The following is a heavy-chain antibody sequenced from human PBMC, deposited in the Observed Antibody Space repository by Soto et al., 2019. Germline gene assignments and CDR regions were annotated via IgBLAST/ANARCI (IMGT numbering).Heavy chain of an antibody. CDR1: GYTFTGYD. Sequence: GASVKVSCKASGYTFTGYDMHWVRQAPGQRLEWMGWINANNGNTKYSQKFQGRVTITRDTSASTAYMELSSLRSEDTAVYYCARDGSSIAAAGPFDYWGQGTLVTVSS. CDR3: ARDGSSIAAAGPFDY. V-gene: IGHV1-3*01. CDR2: INANNGNT. D-gene: IGHD6-13*01. J-gene: IGHJ4*02.